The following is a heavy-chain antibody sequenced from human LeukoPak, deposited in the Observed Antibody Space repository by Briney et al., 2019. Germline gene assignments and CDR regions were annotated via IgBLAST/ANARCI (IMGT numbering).Heavy chain of an antibody. CDR2: IIPIFGTA. CDR1: GGTFSSYA. CDR3: ARGMVLAYCGGDCYSCFDY. J-gene: IGHJ4*02. Sequence: SVKVSCKASGGTFSSYAISWVRQAPGQGLEWMGGIIPIFGTANYAQKFQGRVTITADESTSIAYMELSSLRSEDTAVYYCARGMVLAYCGGDCYSCFDYWGQGTLVTVSS. D-gene: IGHD2-21*02. V-gene: IGHV1-69*13.